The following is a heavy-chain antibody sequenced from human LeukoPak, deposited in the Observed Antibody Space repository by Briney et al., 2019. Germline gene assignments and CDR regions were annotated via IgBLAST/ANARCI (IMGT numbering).Heavy chain of an antibody. Sequence: GGSLRLSCAASGFTVSSNYMSWVRQAPGKGLEWVSVIYSGGSTYYADPVKGRFTISRDNSKNTLYLQMNSLRAEDTAVYYCAREPAMVRGVITRYYFDYWGQGTLVTVSS. V-gene: IGHV3-66*01. J-gene: IGHJ4*02. CDR2: IYSGGST. CDR1: GFTVSSNY. D-gene: IGHD3-10*01. CDR3: AREPAMVRGVITRYYFDY.